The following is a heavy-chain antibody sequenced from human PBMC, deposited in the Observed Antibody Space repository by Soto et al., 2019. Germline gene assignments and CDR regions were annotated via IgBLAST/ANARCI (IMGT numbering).Heavy chain of an antibody. J-gene: IGHJ6*03. CDR2: ISAYNGNT. V-gene: IGHV1-18*01. D-gene: IGHD4-4*01. CDR1: GYTFTSYG. Sequence: ASVKVSCKASGYTFTSYGISWVRQAPGQGLEWMGWISAYNGNTNYAQKLQGRVTMTTDTSTSTAYMELRSLRSDDTAVYYCARALYVGSSALYSNFSRSPHDYYYYMDVWGKGTTVTVSS. CDR3: ARALYVGSSALYSNFSRSPHDYYYYMDV.